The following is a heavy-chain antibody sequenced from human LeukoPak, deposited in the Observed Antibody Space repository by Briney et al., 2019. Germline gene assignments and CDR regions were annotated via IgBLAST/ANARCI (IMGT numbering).Heavy chain of an antibody. D-gene: IGHD2-8*02. CDR3: ARYCTGARVPTDEGPYYFDY. V-gene: IGHV4-39*07. CDR2: INHSGST. J-gene: IGHJ4*02. CDR1: GGSISSSSYY. Sequence: TPSETLSLTCTVSGGSISSSSYYWGWIRQPPGKGLEWIGEINHSGSTNYNPSLKSRVTISVDTSKNQFSLKLSSVTAADTAVYYCARYCTGARVPTDEGPYYFDYWGQGTLVTVSS.